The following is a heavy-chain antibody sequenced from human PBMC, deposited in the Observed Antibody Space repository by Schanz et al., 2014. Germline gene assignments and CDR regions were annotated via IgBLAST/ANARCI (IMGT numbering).Heavy chain of an antibody. J-gene: IGHJ3*02. D-gene: IGHD5-18*01. CDR1: GYTFTAYG. CDR3: TRGGYSYALSAFDI. V-gene: IGHV1-18*01. Sequence: VQSVHSGTEVQKLGASVKVSCQTSGYTFTAYGINWVRQAPGQGLEWMGWISAYNGNTNYAQKLQGRVTMTTDTSTGTAYMELRSLRADDTALYYCTRGGYSYALSAFDIWGQGTMVTVSS. CDR2: ISAYNGNT.